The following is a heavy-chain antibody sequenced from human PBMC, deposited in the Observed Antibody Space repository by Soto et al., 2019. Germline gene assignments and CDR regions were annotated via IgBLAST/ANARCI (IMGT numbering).Heavy chain of an antibody. CDR1: GFTFSSYG. V-gene: IGHV3-30*03. J-gene: IGHJ4*02. CDR2: ISYDGSNK. Sequence: GGSLRLSCAASGFTFSSYGIHWVRQAPGKGLEWVAVISYDGSNKYYADSVKGRFTISRDNAKNSLYLQMNSLRAEDTAVYYCARVPLRYFDWLSFWGQGTLVTVSS. CDR3: ARVPLRYFDWLSF. D-gene: IGHD3-9*01.